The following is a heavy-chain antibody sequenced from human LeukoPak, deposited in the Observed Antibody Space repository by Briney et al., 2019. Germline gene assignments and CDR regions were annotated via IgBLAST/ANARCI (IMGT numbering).Heavy chain of an antibody. D-gene: IGHD1-26*01. CDR3: ARPLVGADTLFDY. CDR1: GYSFTSYW. J-gene: IGHJ4*02. CDR2: IYPGDSDT. Sequence: HGESLKISCMGSGYSFTSYWIGWVRQMPGKGLEWMGIIYPGDSDTRYSPSFQGQVTISADKSISTAHLQWSSLKASDTAMYYCARPLVGADTLFDYWGQGTLVTVSS. V-gene: IGHV5-51*01.